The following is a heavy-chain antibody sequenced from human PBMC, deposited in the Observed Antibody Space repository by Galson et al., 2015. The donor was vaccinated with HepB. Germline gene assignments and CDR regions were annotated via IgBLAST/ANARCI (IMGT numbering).Heavy chain of an antibody. D-gene: IGHD1-26*01. CDR3: AREVGLRVDWFDP. CDR2: INPSGGST. V-gene: IGHV1-46*01. CDR1: GYTFTSYY. J-gene: IGHJ5*02. Sequence: SVKVSCKASGYTFTSYYMHWVRQAPGQGLEWMGIINPSGGSTSYAQKFQGRVTMTRDTSTSTVYMELSSLRSEDTAVYYCAREVGLRVDWFDPWGQGTLVTVSS.